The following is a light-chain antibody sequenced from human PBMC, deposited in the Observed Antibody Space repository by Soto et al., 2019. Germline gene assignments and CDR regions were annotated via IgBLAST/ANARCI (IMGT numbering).Light chain of an antibody. Sequence: ESVLTQSPATLSLSPGERATLSCRASQSVSSYLAWYQQKPGQAPRLLIYDASNRATGMPARFSGSGSGTDFTLTIKNLEPQDLAVYYFQQRSNWPLTFGGGTKVEIK. CDR3: QQRSNWPLT. CDR2: DAS. CDR1: QSVSSY. V-gene: IGKV3-11*01. J-gene: IGKJ4*01.